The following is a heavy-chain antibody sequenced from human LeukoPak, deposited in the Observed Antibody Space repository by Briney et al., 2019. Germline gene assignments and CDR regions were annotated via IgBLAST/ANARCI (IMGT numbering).Heavy chain of an antibody. Sequence: PGGSLRLSCAASGFTFRSYWMSWVRQAPGKGLEWVANIKQDGSEKYYVDSVKGRFTISRDSAKNSLYLQMNSLRAEDTAVYYCAREPSYNRISHWSPRRAFDIWGQGTMVTVSS. V-gene: IGHV3-7*01. J-gene: IGHJ3*02. CDR1: GFTFRSYW. CDR2: IKQDGSEK. D-gene: IGHD1-14*01. CDR3: AREPSYNRISHWSPRRAFDI.